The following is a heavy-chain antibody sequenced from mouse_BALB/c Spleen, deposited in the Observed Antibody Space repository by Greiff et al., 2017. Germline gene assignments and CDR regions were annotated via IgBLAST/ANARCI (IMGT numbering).Heavy chain of an antibody. CDR1: GFTFSDYY. CDR3: ARADGYCVWFAY. V-gene: IGHV5-4*02. Sequence: EVHLVESGGGLVKPGGSLKLSCAASGFTFSDYYMYWVRQTPEKRLEWVATISDGGSYTYYPDSVKGRFTISRDNAKNNLYLQMSSLKSEDTAMYYCARADGYCVWFAYWGQGTLVTVSA. J-gene: IGHJ3*01. D-gene: IGHD2-3*01. CDR2: ISDGGSYT.